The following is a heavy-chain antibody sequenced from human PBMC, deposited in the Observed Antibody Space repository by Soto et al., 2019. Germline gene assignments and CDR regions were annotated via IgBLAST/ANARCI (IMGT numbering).Heavy chain of an antibody. CDR2: IWYDGSNK. CDR3: ARDDTYYYGSSGSPDAFDI. J-gene: IGHJ3*02. D-gene: IGHD3-22*01. Sequence: LRLSCAASGFTFSSYGMHWVRQAPGKGLEWVAVIWYDGSNKYYADSVKGRFTISRDNSKNTLYLQMNSLRAEDTAVYYCARDDTYYYGSSGSPDAFDIWGQGTMVTVSS. CDR1: GFTFSSYG. V-gene: IGHV3-33*01.